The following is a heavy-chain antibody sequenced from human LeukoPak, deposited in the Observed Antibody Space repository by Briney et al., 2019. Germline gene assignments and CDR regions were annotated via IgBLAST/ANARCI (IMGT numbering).Heavy chain of an antibody. V-gene: IGHV1-2*02. CDR2: INPNSGGT. Sequence: ASVKVSCKAPGYTFTGYYMHWVRQAPGQGLEWMGWINPNSGGTNYAQKFQGRVTMTRDTSISTAYMELSRLRSDDTAVYYCARAPQLLWFGELLVYFDYWGQGTLVTVSS. J-gene: IGHJ4*02. CDR1: GYTFTGYY. D-gene: IGHD3-10*01. CDR3: ARAPQLLWFGELLVYFDY.